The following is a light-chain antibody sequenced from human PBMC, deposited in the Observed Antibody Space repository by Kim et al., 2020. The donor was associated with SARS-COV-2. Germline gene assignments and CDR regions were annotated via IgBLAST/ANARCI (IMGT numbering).Light chain of an antibody. CDR2: DAS. CDR1: QNINTY. CDR3: QQRDDWPIT. J-gene: IGKJ5*01. V-gene: IGKV3-11*01. Sequence: EIVLTQSPATLSLSPGERATLSCRASQNINTYLAWYQQSPGQAPRLLIYDASYRATGTPGRFTGSGSGTHFTLTISSLEPEDFAVYYCQQRDDWPITFGPGTRLEIK.